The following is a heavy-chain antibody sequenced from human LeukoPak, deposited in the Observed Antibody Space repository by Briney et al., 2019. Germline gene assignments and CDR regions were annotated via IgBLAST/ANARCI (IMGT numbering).Heavy chain of an antibody. CDR1: GFTFSSYA. V-gene: IGHV3-23*01. CDR3: AKGDSKSPSNFDY. CDR2: ISGSGGST. Sequence: GGSLRLSCAASGFTFSSYAMSWVRQAPGKGLEWVPAISGSGGSTYYADSVKGRFTISRDNSKNTLYLQMNSLRAEDTAVYYCAKGDSKSPSNFDYWGQGTLVTVSS. J-gene: IGHJ4*02. D-gene: IGHD4-11*01.